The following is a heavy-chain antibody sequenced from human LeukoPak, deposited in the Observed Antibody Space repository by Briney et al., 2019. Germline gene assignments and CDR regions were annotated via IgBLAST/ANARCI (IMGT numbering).Heavy chain of an antibody. CDR2: IYYSGST. Sequence: SETLSLTCTVAVGSISSSSYYWGWIRKPPGKGLERIESIYYSGSTYYNPSLKSRVTISVDTSKNQFSLKLSSVTAADTAVYYCARDGRWLRYYYMDVWGKGTTVTVSS. D-gene: IGHD3-9*01. CDR3: ARDGRWLRYYYMDV. J-gene: IGHJ6*03. CDR1: VGSISSSSYY. V-gene: IGHV4-39*07.